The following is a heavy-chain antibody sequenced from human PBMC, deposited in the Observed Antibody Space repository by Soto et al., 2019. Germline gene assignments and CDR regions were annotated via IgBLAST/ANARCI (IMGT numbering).Heavy chain of an antibody. J-gene: IGHJ4*02. V-gene: IGHV5-10-1*01. D-gene: IGHD3-22*01. Sequence: PGESLKISCKGSGYSFAGYWITWVRQQPGKGLEWMGRIDPSDSQTYYSPSFRGHVTISVTKSITTVFLQWSILRASDTVMYYFARQIYDSDTGPNFQYYFDSWGQGTPVTVSS. CDR1: GYSFAGYW. CDR3: ARQIYDSDTGPNFQYYFDS. CDR2: IDPSDSQT.